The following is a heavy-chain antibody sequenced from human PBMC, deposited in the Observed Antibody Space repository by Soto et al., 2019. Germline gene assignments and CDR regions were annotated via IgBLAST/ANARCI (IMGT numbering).Heavy chain of an antibody. CDR1: GGTFSSYA. Sequence: QVQLVQSGAEVKKPGSSVKVSCKASGGTFSSYAISWVRQAPGQGLEWMGGIIPIFGTANYAQKFQGRVTITADESTSTAYMELSSRRSEDTAVYYCARPVSSGSYRAGGFDYWGQGTLVTVSS. D-gene: IGHD3-22*01. V-gene: IGHV1-69*12. J-gene: IGHJ4*02. CDR2: IIPIFGTA. CDR3: ARPVSSGSYRAGGFDY.